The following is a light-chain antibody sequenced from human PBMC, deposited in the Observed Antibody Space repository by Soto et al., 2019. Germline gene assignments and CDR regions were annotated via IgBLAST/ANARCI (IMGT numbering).Light chain of an antibody. V-gene: IGKV1-9*01. CDR1: QGISSY. J-gene: IGKJ4*01. CDR3: QQLNS. CDR2: AAS. Sequence: DIPLTQSPSFLSASVGDRVTITCRASQGISSYLAWYQQKPGKAPKLLIYAASTLQSGVPSRFSGSGSGTEFTLTISSLQPEDFATYYCQQLNSFGGGTKVEIK.